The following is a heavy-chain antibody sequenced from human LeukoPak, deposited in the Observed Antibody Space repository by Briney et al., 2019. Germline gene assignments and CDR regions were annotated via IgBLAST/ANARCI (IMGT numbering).Heavy chain of an antibody. CDR1: GGSISSYY. V-gene: IGHV4-4*07. J-gene: IGHJ4*02. CDR2: IYTSGST. Sequence: SETLSLTCTVSGGSISSYYWSWIRQPAGKGLEWIGRIYTSGSTNYNPSLKSRVTMSVDTSKNQFSLKLSSVTAADTAVYYCARDFTWTVAGTVPVGYFGYWGQGTLVTVSS. CDR3: ARDFTWTVAGTVPVGYFGY. D-gene: IGHD6-19*01.